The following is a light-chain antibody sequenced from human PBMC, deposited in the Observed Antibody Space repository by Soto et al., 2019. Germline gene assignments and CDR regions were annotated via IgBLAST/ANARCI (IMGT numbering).Light chain of an antibody. CDR1: HSVSSN. Sequence: IVITQSPSVLSVSPGERATLSCRASHSVSSNLALYQQKPGQAPRLLMYCASTRATGIPARFSGSGSAREFTLTISSLQSEDFAVYYCQQYNNWPRRTFGRGTKVDI. CDR3: QQYNNWPRRT. J-gene: IGKJ4*01. V-gene: IGKV3-15*01. CDR2: CAS.